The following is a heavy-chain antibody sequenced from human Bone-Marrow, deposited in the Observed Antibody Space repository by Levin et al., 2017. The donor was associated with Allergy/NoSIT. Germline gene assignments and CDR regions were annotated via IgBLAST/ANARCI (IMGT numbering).Heavy chain of an antibody. V-gene: IGHV3-23*01. D-gene: IGHD3-9*01. CDR1: GFSFSSYA. J-gene: IGHJ6*02. CDR2: LSGSGGST. Sequence: GESLKISCAVPGFSFSSYAMSWVRQAPGKGLEWVSGLSGSGGSTYYADSVKGRFTISRDNSKNTVFLQMNSLRAEDTAIYYCAKSINYYELLTGYRYGMDVWGQGTTVTVSS. CDR3: AKSINYYELLTGYRYGMDV.